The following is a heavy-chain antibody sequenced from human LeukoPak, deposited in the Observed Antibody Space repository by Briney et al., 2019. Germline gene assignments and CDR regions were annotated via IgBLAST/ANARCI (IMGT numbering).Heavy chain of an antibody. CDR2: IYTSGST. CDR1: GGSISSGSYY. D-gene: IGHD6-6*01. J-gene: IGHJ4*02. Sequence: SETLSLTCTVSGGSISSGSYYWSWIRQPAGKGLEWIGRIYTSGSTNYNPSLKSRVTISVDRSKNQFSLKLSSVTAADTAVYYCARAAGRDQLLKLGFIAARPGGLRYWGQGTLVTVSS. CDR3: ARAAGRDQLLKLGFIAARPGGLRY. V-gene: IGHV4-61*02.